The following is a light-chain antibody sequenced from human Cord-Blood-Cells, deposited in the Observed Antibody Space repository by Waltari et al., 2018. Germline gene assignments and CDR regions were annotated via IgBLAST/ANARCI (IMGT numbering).Light chain of an antibody. CDR2: GNS. CDR3: QSYDSSLSGWV. CDR1: SSNIGAGCD. V-gene: IGLV1-40*01. J-gene: IGLJ3*02. Sequence: QSVLTQPPSVSGAPGQRVTISCTGSSSNIGAGCDVHWYQQRPGTAPKLLIHGNSKRPSGLLDGFSGSKSGTSASLAITGLQAEDEADYYCQSYDSSLSGWVFGGGTKPTVL.